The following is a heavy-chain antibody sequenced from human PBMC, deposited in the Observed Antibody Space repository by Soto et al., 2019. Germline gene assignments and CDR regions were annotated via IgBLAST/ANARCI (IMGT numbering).Heavy chain of an antibody. CDR3: AKDIEGRGDRYYYCYMDV. V-gene: IGHV3-9*01. CDR1: GFTFDDYA. D-gene: IGHD3-10*01. J-gene: IGHJ6*03. Sequence: EVQLVESGGGLVQPGRSLRLSCAASGFTFDDYAMHWVRQAPGKGLEWVSGVSWNSGSIGYADSVKGRFTRSRDNAKNSLYLQMNSLRAEDTALYYCAKDIEGRGDRYYYCYMDVWGKGTTVTVSS. CDR2: VSWNSGSI.